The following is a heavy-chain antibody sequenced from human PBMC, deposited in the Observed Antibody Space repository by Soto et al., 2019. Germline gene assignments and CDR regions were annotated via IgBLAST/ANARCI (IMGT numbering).Heavy chain of an antibody. CDR2: ISSSGST. Sequence: QVQLQESGPGLVKPSQTLSLTCSVSGGSISSGDHHWTWIRQPPGTGLEWIGYISSSGSTYYNPSLKSRLTIPLDTAGNQFSLALSSVTAADTALYFCAGGPNQYFFDYWGQGTLVTVSS. CDR3: AGGPNQYFFDY. CDR1: GGSISSGDHH. J-gene: IGHJ4*02. D-gene: IGHD2-2*01. V-gene: IGHV4-30-4*08.